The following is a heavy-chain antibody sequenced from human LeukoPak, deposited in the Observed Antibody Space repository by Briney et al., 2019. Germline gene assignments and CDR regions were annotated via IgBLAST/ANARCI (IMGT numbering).Heavy chain of an antibody. V-gene: IGHV1-2*02. CDR3: ARNIWFGESADAFDI. CDR1: GYTFTGYY. CDR2: INPNSGST. Sequence: ASVKVSCKASGYTFTGYYMHWVRQAPGQGLEWMGWINPNSGSTNYAQKFKGRVTMNRDKSIRTAYMELSRLTSDDTAVYYCARNIWFGESADAFDIWGQGTMVTVSS. J-gene: IGHJ3*02. D-gene: IGHD3-10*01.